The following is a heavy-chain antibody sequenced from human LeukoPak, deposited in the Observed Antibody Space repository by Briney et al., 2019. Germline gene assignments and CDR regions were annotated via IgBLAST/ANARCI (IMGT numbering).Heavy chain of an antibody. V-gene: IGHV3-30*02. Sequence: GGSLRLSCAASGFTFRLFGMHWVRQAPGKGLEWVSFIRFDGSNTYHADSVKGRFTISRDNSKNTLYLQMNSLRAEDTAVYYCARDPQRGDPSYFDYWGQGTLVTVSS. J-gene: IGHJ4*02. CDR2: IRFDGSNT. CDR3: ARDPQRGDPSYFDY. CDR1: GFTFRLFG. D-gene: IGHD2-21*02.